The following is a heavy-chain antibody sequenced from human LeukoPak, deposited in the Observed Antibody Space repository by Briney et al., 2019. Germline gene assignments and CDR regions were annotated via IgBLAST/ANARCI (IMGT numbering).Heavy chain of an antibody. CDR1: GFTFNTFN. CDR3: ARGHYDVLAASYKWTPDY. J-gene: IGHJ4*02. D-gene: IGHD3-9*01. CDR2: ITSGGDYI. V-gene: IGHV3-21*01. Sequence: GGSLRLSCAASGFTFNTFNMNWVRQAPGKGLEWVSSITSGGDYIYYADSVKGRFTTSRDNAKNSLSLQLNSLRVGDTAVYYCARGHYDVLAASYKWTPDYWGQGTLVTVSS.